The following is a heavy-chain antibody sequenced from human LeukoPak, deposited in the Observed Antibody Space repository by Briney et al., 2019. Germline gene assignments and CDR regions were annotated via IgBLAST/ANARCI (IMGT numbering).Heavy chain of an antibody. V-gene: IGHV3-23*01. J-gene: IGHJ4*02. D-gene: IGHD6-13*01. CDR2: ISGAGGST. CDR3: AKDRIPGTGTLLGY. CDR1: GFTFRMYG. Sequence: GGSLRLSCAASGFTFRMYGMSWVRQAPGKGLEWVSTISGAGGSTYYADSVKGRFTISRDNSKNTLYLQMDGLRAEDTAIYYCAKDRIPGTGTLLGYWGQGTLVTVSS.